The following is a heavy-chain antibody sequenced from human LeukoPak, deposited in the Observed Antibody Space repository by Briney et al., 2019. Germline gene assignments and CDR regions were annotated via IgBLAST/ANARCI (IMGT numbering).Heavy chain of an antibody. Sequence: GRSLRLSCAASGLTFNSYGMNWVRQAPGKGLEWVAVMSYDGSNKYYADSVKGRFTISRDNSKNTLFVQMSSLRAEDTAVYYCARGEYYSDTSSYFDYWGQGTLVTVPS. D-gene: IGHD3-22*01. CDR1: GLTFNSYG. CDR3: ARGEYYSDTSSYFDY. J-gene: IGHJ4*02. V-gene: IGHV3-30*03. CDR2: MSYDGSNK.